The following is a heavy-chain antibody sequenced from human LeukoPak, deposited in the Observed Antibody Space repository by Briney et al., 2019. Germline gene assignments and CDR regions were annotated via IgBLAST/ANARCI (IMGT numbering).Heavy chain of an antibody. CDR3: AASHSSSWPFDY. J-gene: IGHJ4*02. Sequence: KPSETLSLTCAVYGGSFSGYYWSWIRQPPGKGLEWIGEINHSGSTNYNPSLKSRVTISVDTSKNQFSLKLSSVTAADTAVYYCAASHSSSWPFDYWGQGTLVTVSS. D-gene: IGHD6-13*01. CDR2: INHSGST. CDR1: GGSFSGYY. V-gene: IGHV4-34*01.